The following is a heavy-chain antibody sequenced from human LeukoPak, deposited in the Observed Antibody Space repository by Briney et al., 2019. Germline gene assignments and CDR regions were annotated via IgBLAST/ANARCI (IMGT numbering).Heavy chain of an antibody. CDR2: IIPIFGTA. V-gene: IGHV1-69*13. CDR3: ARGGPSIPVAGSCRY. CDR1: GYTFTGYY. D-gene: IGHD6-19*01. J-gene: IGHJ4*02. Sequence: SVKVSCKASGYTFTGYYIHWVRQAPGQGLEWMGGIIPIFGTANYAQKFQGRVTITADESTSTAYMELSSLRSEDTAVYYCARGGPSIPVAGSCRYWGQGTLVTVSS.